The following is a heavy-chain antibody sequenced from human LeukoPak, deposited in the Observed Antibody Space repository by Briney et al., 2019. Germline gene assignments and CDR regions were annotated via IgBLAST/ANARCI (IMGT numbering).Heavy chain of an antibody. J-gene: IGHJ1*01. CDR2: ISSNGGST. Sequence: GGSLRLSCSASGFTFSSYAMHWVRQAPGKGLEYVSAISSNGGSTYYADSVKGRFTISRDNSKNTLYLQMSSLRAEDTAVYYCVKDIEALIAAAGLSHHWGQGTLVTVSS. CDR1: GFTFSSYA. V-gene: IGHV3-64D*09. CDR3: VKDIEALIAAAGLSHH. D-gene: IGHD6-13*01.